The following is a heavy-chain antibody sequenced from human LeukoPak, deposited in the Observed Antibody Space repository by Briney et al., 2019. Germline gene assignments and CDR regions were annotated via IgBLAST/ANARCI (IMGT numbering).Heavy chain of an antibody. J-gene: IGHJ4*02. CDR3: ARWNYDIWTGHRYFDY. Sequence: GGSLRLSCAASGFTFSDYNMNWVRQSPEKGLEWVSSITSGTTYIYYADSVRGRFTLSRDNAKNSLYLQMNSLRAEDTAVYYCARWNYDIWTGHRYFDYWGQGTLVIVSS. V-gene: IGHV3-21*01. D-gene: IGHD3/OR15-3a*01. CDR1: GFTFSDYN. CDR2: ITSGTTYI.